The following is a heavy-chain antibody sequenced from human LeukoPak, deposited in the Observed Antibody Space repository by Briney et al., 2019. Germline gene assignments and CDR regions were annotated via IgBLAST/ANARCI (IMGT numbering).Heavy chain of an antibody. CDR2: ISSSSSYI. CDR1: GFTFSSYS. Sequence: GGSLRLSCAASGFTFSSYSMNWVRQAPGKALEWVSSISSSSSYIYYADSAKGRFTISRDNAKNSLYLQMNSLRAEDTAVYYCARDRRVVVVPAAPRGDFDYWGQGTLVTVSS. V-gene: IGHV3-21*01. D-gene: IGHD2-2*01. CDR3: ARDRRVVVVPAAPRGDFDY. J-gene: IGHJ4*02.